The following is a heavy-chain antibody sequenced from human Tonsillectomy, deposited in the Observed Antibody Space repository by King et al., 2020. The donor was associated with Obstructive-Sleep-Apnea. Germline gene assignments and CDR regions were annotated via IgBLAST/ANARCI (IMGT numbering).Heavy chain of an antibody. V-gene: IGHV4-34*01. CDR2: INHSGST. D-gene: IGHD3-10*01. J-gene: IGHJ5*02. Sequence: VQLQQWGAGLLKPSETLYLTGAVYGGSFSGYYWSWIRKHPGKGLEWIGEINHSGSTNYNPSLKSRVTISVDTSKNQFSLKLSSVTAADTAVYYCARGGYYGSGSQNWFYPWRQGTLVTVSS. CDR3: ARGGYYGSGSQNWFYP. CDR1: GGSFSGYY.